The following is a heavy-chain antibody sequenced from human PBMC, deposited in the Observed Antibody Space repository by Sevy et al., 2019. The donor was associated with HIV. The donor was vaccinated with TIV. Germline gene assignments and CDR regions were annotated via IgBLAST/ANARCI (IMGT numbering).Heavy chain of an antibody. J-gene: IGHJ6*02. Sequence: GGSLRLSCAASGFTFSNYWMSWVRQAPGKGLEWVSNIKLDGSEKYYVDSVKGRFTISRNNAKNSLYRQMNSLRAEDTALYYCARDCSSTSCLWGLDVWGQGTTVTVSS. D-gene: IGHD2-2*01. V-gene: IGHV3-7*03. CDR3: ARDCSSTSCLWGLDV. CDR1: GFTFSNYW. CDR2: IKLDGSEK.